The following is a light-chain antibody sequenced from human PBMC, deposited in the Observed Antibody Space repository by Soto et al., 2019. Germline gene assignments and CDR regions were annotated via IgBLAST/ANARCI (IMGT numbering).Light chain of an antibody. CDR3: MQALETPYT. Sequence: EIVMNQSPLSLHVTPGESAYISCRSSQSRLHGSNNFLDWYLQKPGQSPPLLMHLNSTRASGVPDRFIGSGTGTDLTLKINTVEAEDVGIYYCMQALETPYTFGQGTQLAIK. CDR1: QSRLHGSNNF. V-gene: IGKV2-28*01. J-gene: IGKJ2*01. CDR2: LNS.